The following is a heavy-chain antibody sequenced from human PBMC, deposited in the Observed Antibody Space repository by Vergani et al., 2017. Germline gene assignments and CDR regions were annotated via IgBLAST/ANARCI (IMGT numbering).Heavy chain of an antibody. CDR1: GFTFSSYA. Sequence: EVQLLESGGGLVQPGGSLRLSCAASGFTFSSYAMSWVRQAPGKGLEWVSAISGSGGSTYYADSVNGRFTISRDNSKNTLYLQMNSLRAEDTAVYYCAKNLDNYYYYMDVWGKGTTVTVSS. CDR2: ISGSGGST. V-gene: IGHV3-23*01. CDR3: AKNLDNYYYYMDV. J-gene: IGHJ6*03. D-gene: IGHD1-14*01.